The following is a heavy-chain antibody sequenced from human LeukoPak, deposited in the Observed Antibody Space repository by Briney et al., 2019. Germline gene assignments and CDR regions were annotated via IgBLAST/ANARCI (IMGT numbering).Heavy chain of an antibody. D-gene: IGHD3-3*01. J-gene: IGHJ4*02. CDR2: IYYGGTT. V-gene: IGHV4-59*01. CDR3: ARGRRAYDFWSGYYTDFDY. Sequence: SETLSLTCTVSGGSISYYYWSWIRQSPGKGLEWIGYIYYGGTTNYNPSRKRRVTISVDTSKNQFSLQLRSVTAADTAVYFCARGRRAYDFWSGYYTDFDYWGQGTLVTVSS. CDR1: GGSISYYY.